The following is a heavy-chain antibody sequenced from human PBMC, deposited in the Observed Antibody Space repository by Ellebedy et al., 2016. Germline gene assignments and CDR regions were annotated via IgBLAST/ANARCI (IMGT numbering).Heavy chain of an antibody. V-gene: IGHV3-48*02. J-gene: IGHJ3*02. CDR2: IGSGNGDI. CDR1: EFTFSSNP. CDR3: ARDRAYAFDI. Sequence: GGSLRLSCAASEFTFSSNPMNWLRQAPGKGLEWISYIGSGNGDIWYADSVKGRFTISRGDAENSLYLQMNSLTDDDTAVYYCARDRAYAFDIWGQGTMVTVS. D-gene: IGHD2-21*01.